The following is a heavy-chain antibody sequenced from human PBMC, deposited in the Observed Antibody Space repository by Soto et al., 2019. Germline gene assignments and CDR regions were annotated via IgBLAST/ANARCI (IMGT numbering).Heavy chain of an antibody. CDR3: ARDSGIRGPSGDLDY. V-gene: IGHV1-3*01. CDR2: VTGGNGDT. Sequence: QVQLVQSGAEVKEPGASVKVSCRASGYTFMSHVMRWVRQAPGQRLEWMGWVTGGNGDTKYSQNFQDRVTITRDTSATTAYMELSILTSEDTAVYYCARDSGIRGPSGDLDYWGQGTLVTVSS. CDR1: GYTFMSHV. J-gene: IGHJ4*02. D-gene: IGHD1-20*01.